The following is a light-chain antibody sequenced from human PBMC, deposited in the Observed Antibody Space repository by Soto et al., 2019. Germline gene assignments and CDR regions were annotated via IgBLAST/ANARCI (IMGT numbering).Light chain of an antibody. CDR3: FAYAGSYTLV. Sequence: QSALTQPRSVSGSPGQSVTSSCTGTSNDVGGYNFVSWYQPHPGKVPNLFIYDVSGAPSGVPDRLSGSKSGNTASLTISGLEAEDEGDYYRFAYAGSYTLVFGGGTKLTVL. CDR2: DVS. CDR1: SNDVGGYNF. V-gene: IGLV2-11*01. J-gene: IGLJ2*01.